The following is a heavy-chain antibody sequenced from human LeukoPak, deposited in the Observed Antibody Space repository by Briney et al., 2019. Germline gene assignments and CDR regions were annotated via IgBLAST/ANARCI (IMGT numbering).Heavy chain of an antibody. D-gene: IGHD2-15*01. CDR1: GGSISNYW. J-gene: IGHJ4*02. CDR3: ARAPSGCGGICPSDH. Sequence: SETLSLTCSVSGGSISNYWWSWIRQPAGKGLEWIGRSHDNGDTNHNPSLKSRVTMSLDTSRNQVSLTLTSVTAADTAVYYCARAPSGCGGICPSDHWGPGTLVTVSS. CDR2: SHDNGDT. V-gene: IGHV4-4*07.